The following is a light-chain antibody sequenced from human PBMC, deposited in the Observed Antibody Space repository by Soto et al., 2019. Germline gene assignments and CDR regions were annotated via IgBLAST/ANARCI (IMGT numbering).Light chain of an antibody. CDR1: SSNIGSNF. CDR3: GTWDNSLSGGRAV. Sequence: QSVLTQPPSVSAAPGQMITVSCSGSSSNIGSNFVSWYQQFPGSAARLLIYDNNERPSGIPVRFSGSKSGTSATLGITGLQAGDEAVYYCGTWDNSLSGGRAVFGGGTKVTVL. CDR2: DNN. J-gene: IGLJ3*02. V-gene: IGLV1-51*01.